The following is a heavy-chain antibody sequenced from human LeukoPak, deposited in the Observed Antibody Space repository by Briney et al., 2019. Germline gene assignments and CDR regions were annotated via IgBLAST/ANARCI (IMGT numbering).Heavy chain of an antibody. J-gene: IGHJ4*02. Sequence: ASVKVSCKASGYTFTGYYIHWVRQAPGQGLEWMGWINPNSGGTDYAQKFQGRVTMTTDRSISSAYMELKWLSSDDTAVYYYARGSPPEYSSTRSGMDYWGQGTLLTVSS. CDR2: INPNSGGT. CDR1: GYTFTGYY. CDR3: ARGSPPEYSSTRSGMDY. V-gene: IGHV1-2*02. D-gene: IGHD6-13*01.